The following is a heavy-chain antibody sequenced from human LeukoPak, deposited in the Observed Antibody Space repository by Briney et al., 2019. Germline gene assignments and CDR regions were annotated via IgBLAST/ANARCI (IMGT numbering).Heavy chain of an antibody. CDR2: INPNSGGT. D-gene: IGHD3-22*01. CDR3: AREGIKYYYDSSDGPDAFDI. CDR1: GYTFTGYY. J-gene: IGHJ3*02. Sequence: GASVKVSCKASGYTFTGYYMHWVRLAPGQGLEWMGWINPNSGGTNYAQKFRGRVTMTRDTSISTAYMELSRLTSDDTAVYYCAREGIKYYYDSSDGPDAFDIWGQGTMVTVSS. V-gene: IGHV1-2*02.